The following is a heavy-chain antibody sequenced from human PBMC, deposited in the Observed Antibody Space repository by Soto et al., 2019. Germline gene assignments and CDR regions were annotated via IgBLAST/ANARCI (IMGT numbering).Heavy chain of an antibody. CDR2: IIPLLATP. CDR1: GGTFSSYA. D-gene: IGHD6-13*01. J-gene: IGHJ4*02. Sequence: VQSGAEVKKPGSSVKVSCKASGGTFSSYAFSWVRQAPGPGLEWMGGIIPLLATPNYAQKFQGRVTITADESTSTAYMELTSLRSEDTAVYFCAGGRGASAGYYFDYWGQETLVTVSS. CDR3: AGGRGASAGYYFDY. V-gene: IGHV1-69*01.